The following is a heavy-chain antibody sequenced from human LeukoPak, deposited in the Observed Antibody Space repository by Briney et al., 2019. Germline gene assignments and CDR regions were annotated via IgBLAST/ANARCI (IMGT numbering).Heavy chain of an antibody. CDR2: ISGSGDST. D-gene: IGHD6-19*01. V-gene: IGHV3-23*01. J-gene: IGHJ4*02. Sequence: GALRLSCAASGFTLISYALSWGRPAPGEGVGWGSTISGSGDSTYYADSVKGRFTISRDNSKNTLYLQMNSLTAEDTAVYYCAKGRRDSSGWFRADDYWGQGTLVTVSS. CDR3: AKGRRDSSGWFRADDY. CDR1: GFTLISYA.